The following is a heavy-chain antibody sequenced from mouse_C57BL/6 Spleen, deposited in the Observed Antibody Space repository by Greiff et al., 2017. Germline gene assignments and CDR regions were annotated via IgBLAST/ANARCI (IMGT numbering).Heavy chain of an antibody. J-gene: IGHJ2*01. Sequence: VQLQQSGAELMKPGASVKLSCKATGYTFTGYWIEWVKQRPGHGLEWIGEILPGSGSTNYNEKFKGKATFTADTSSNPAYMQLISLTTEDSAIYYCARTLATVRAYYFAYWGQGTTLTVSS. V-gene: IGHV1-9*01. CDR1: GYTFTGYW. D-gene: IGHD1-1*01. CDR2: ILPGSGST. CDR3: ARTLATVRAYYFAY.